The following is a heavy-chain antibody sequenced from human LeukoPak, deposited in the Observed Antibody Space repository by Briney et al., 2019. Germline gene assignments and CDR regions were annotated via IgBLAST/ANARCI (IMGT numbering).Heavy chain of an antibody. Sequence: GGSLRLSCAASGFTFSSYGMSWVRQAPGKGLEWVSGVGPSGARTYYADSVKGRFTISRDNSKNTLYLQMNSLRAEDTAVYYCAKDRTGMVRGVEQYFDYWGQGTLVTVSS. V-gene: IGHV3-23*01. CDR2: VGPSGART. CDR3: AKDRTGMVRGVEQYFDY. D-gene: IGHD3-10*01. CDR1: GFTFSSYG. J-gene: IGHJ4*02.